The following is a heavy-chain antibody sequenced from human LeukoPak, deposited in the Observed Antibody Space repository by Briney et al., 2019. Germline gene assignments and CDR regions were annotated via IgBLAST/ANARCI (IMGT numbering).Heavy chain of an antibody. Sequence: SETLSLTCAVYGGSFSGYYWSWLRQPPGKGLEWIGEINHSGSTNYNPSLKSRVTISVDTSKNQFSLKLSSVTAADTAVYYCARVENYGSGSLDYWGQGTLVTVSS. V-gene: IGHV4-34*01. CDR3: ARVENYGSGSLDY. D-gene: IGHD3-10*01. CDR1: GGSFSGYY. J-gene: IGHJ4*02. CDR2: INHSGST.